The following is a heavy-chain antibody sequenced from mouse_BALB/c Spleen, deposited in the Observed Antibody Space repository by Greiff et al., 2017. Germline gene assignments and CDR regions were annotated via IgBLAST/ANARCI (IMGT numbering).Heavy chain of an antibody. J-gene: IGHJ2*01. V-gene: IGHV1-67*01. CDR1: GYTFTDYA. Sequence: VQLQQSGPELVRPGVSVKISCKGSGYTFTDYAMHWVKQSHAKSLEWIGVIITYYGNTNYNQKFKGKATMTVDKSSSTAYMELARLTSEDSAIYYCARPYDYDGGYFDYWGQGTTLTVSS. CDR2: IITYYGNT. D-gene: IGHD2-4*01. CDR3: ARPYDYDGGYFDY.